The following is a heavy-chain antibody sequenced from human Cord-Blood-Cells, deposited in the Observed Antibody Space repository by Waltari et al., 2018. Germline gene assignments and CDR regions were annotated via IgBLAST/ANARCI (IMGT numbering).Heavy chain of an antibody. CDR2: INSDGIST. J-gene: IGHJ2*01. CDR3: ARDEDHSSSSYWYFDL. V-gene: IGHV3-74*01. Sequence: EVQLVESGGGFVQPGGSLRLSCAASGITFRSSGMPCVRQRPVKGLVWVSRINSDGISTSYADSVKGRFTISRDNAKNTLYLQMNSLRAEDTAVYYCARDEDHSSSSYWYFDLWGRGTLVTVSS. D-gene: IGHD6-6*01. CDR1: GITFRSSG.